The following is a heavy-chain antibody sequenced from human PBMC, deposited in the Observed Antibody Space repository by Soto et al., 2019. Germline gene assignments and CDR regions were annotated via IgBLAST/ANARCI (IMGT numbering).Heavy chain of an antibody. CDR2: ITASGGRT. CDR3: ARRPPAGSGWYFDI. J-gene: IGHJ3*02. Sequence: EVQLLESGGGSVQPGGSLRLSCVGSGFTFSSYVISWVRQAPGKGLEWVSSITASGGRTYYADYVKGRFTISRDNSKNTVRLQMNSLRAEDTAVYYCARRPPAGSGWYFDIWGRGTMVTVSS. V-gene: IGHV3-23*01. D-gene: IGHD6-19*01. CDR1: GFTFSSYV.